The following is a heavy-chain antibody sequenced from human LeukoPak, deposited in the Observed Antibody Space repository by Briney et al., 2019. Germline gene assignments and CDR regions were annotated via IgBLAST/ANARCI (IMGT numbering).Heavy chain of an antibody. Sequence: SVKVSCKASVGAFRSYAITWVRQAPGKGLAWMGGIIPMINTPKYAQKFQGRVSITADESTSTDYVEVSSLRSEDTAVYYCAIFQGTYGDNENDYWGQGTLVTVSS. CDR2: IIPMINTP. CDR3: AIFQGTYGDNENDY. CDR1: VGAFRSYA. V-gene: IGHV1-69*13. J-gene: IGHJ4*02. D-gene: IGHD4-17*01.